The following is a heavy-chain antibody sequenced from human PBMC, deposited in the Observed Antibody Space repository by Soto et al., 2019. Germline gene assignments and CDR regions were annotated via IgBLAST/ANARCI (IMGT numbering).Heavy chain of an antibody. Sequence: SVKDSCKVSGYSLSDLSIHWVRQAPVKGLEWMGGLDAEDGETIYAQKLQGRGTMTEDTSTDTAYMELSSLTSEDTAMYYCATLPRTIERTPAAIWSFDSWGQGTLVTVSS. J-gene: IGHJ4*02. CDR2: LDAEDGET. CDR1: GYSLSDLS. D-gene: IGHD2-2*01. CDR3: ATLPRTIERTPAAIWSFDS. V-gene: IGHV1-24*01.